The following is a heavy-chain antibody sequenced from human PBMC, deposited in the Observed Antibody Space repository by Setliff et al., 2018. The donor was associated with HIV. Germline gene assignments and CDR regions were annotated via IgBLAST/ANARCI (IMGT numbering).Heavy chain of an antibody. CDR1: GFTFDDYS. J-gene: IGHJ3*02. CDR2: ISWDGSST. Sequence: PGGSLRLSCAASGFTFDDYSMHWIRQAPGKGLEWVSLISWDGSSTFYADSVKGRFTISRDTAKNSLYLQMNSLRAEDTAVYYCARVRDYYDSGAQAFDIWGQGTMVTVSS. V-gene: IGHV3-43D*04. CDR3: ARVRDYYDSGAQAFDI. D-gene: IGHD3-22*01.